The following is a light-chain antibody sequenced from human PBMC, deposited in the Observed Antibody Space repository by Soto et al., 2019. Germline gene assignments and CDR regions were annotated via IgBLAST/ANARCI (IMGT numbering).Light chain of an antibody. J-gene: IGKJ5*01. CDR1: QSVSSN. Sequence: EIVMTQSPATLSVSPGEIATLSFSASQSVSSNLAWYQQKPGQAPRLLFYDASTRATGIPARFSGSGSGTEFTLTISSLEPEDFAVYYCQQRSNWPPITFGQGTRLEIK. CDR3: QQRSNWPPIT. CDR2: DAS. V-gene: IGKV3-15*01.